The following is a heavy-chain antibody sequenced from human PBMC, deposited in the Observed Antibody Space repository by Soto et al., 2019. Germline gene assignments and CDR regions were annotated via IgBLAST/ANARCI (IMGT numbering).Heavy chain of an antibody. CDR1: GFSISDSY. D-gene: IGHD2-21*01. CDR2: ISPRSTFR. Sequence: GGSLRLSCATSGFSISDSYMSWIRQAPGKGLEWISYISPRSTFRDYADSLKGRFTISRDSVKNSAYLQMNNLTADDTGVYYCARGGGGGLFDPWGQGSLVTVSS. V-gene: IGHV3-11*06. J-gene: IGHJ5*02. CDR3: ARGGGGGLFDP.